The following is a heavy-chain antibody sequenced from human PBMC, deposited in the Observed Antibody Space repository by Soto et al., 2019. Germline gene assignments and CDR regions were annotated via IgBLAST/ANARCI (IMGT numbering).Heavy chain of an antibody. CDR2: ISAYNGNT. V-gene: IGHV1-18*01. CDR3: ARYEGFGQLSC. J-gene: IGHJ4*02. D-gene: IGHD3-10*01. CDR1: GYTFATYG. Sequence: QVQLVHSGAEVTKPGASVKFSCQASGYTFATYGLSWVRQAPGQGLEWMGWISAYNGNTNYAQKLQGRVTMTSDTSTSTAYMELRSLRSDDTTVYYCARYEGFGQLSCWGQGTLVTVSS.